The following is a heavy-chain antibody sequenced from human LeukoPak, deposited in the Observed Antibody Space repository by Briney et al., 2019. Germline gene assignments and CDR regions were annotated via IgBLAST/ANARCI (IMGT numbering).Heavy chain of an antibody. CDR2: ISISSSII. CDR1: GFTFSSYS. V-gene: IGHV3-48*01. J-gene: IGHJ4*02. Sequence: GGSLRLSCAASGFTFSSYSMNWVRQAPGKGLEWVSYISISSSIIYYADSVKGRFTISRDNAKNSLYLQMNSLRAEDTALYFCAQWSRYFDYWGQGTLVTVSS. D-gene: IGHD1-26*01. CDR3: AQWSRYFDY.